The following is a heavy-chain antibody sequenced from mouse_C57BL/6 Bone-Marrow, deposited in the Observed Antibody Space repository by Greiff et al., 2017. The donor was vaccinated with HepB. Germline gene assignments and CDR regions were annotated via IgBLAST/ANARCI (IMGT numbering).Heavy chain of an antibody. J-gene: IGHJ3*01. Sequence: EVQVVESGPELVKPGASVKISCKASGYSFTGYYMNWVKQSPEKSLEWIGEINPSTGGTTYNQKFKAKATLTVDKSSSTAYMQLKSLTSEDSAVYYCERGLLGFFAYWGQGTLVTVSA. CDR2: INPSTGGT. CDR3: ERGLLGFFAY. CDR1: GYSFTGYY. V-gene: IGHV1-42*01. D-gene: IGHD2-3*01.